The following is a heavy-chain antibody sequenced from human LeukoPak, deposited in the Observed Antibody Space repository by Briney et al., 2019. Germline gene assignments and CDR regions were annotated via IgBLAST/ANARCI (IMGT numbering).Heavy chain of an antibody. J-gene: IGHJ6*03. D-gene: IGHD3-3*01. V-gene: IGHV3-15*01. Sequence: GGSLRLSCAASGFTFTNAWMSWVRQAPGKGLEWVGRIKSKTDGGTTDYTAPVKGRFTISRDNAKNSLYLQMNSLRAEDTAVYYCARVEGFWSGYYMDVWGKGTTVTVSS. CDR1: GFTFTNAW. CDR3: ARVEGFWSGYYMDV. CDR2: IKSKTDGGTT.